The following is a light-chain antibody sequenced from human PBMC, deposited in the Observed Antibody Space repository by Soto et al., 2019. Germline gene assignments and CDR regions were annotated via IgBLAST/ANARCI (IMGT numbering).Light chain of an antibody. V-gene: IGLV1-40*01. Sequence: QPVLTQPPSVSGAPGQRVTISCTGSSSNIGAGYDVHWYQQLPGTAPKLLIYGNNNRPSGVPDRFSGSKSGTSASLAITGLQAEDEADYYCQSYDSSLSGRGYVFGTGTKLTVL. CDR2: GNN. J-gene: IGLJ1*01. CDR3: QSYDSSLSGRGYV. CDR1: SSNIGAGYD.